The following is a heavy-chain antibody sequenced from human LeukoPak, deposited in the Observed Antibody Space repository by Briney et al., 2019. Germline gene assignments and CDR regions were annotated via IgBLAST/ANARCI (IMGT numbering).Heavy chain of an antibody. V-gene: IGHV4-4*07. Sequence: SETLSLTCTVSGVSISSYYWSWIRQPAGKGLEWIGRIYTSGSTNYNPSLKSRVTISVDKTKNQFSLKLSSVTAADTAVYYCARVLVERGYYFDYWGQGTLVTVSS. D-gene: IGHD2-8*01. J-gene: IGHJ4*02. CDR2: IYTSGST. CDR1: GVSISSYY. CDR3: ARVLVERGYYFDY.